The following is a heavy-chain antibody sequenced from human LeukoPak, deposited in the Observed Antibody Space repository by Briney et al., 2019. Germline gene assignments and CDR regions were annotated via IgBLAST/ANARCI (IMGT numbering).Heavy chain of an antibody. CDR3: TTDLYYYGSSGYRWDFDY. CDR2: IKSKTDGGTT. Sequence: GGSLRLSCAASGFTFSNAWMSWVRQAPGKGLEWVGRIKSKTDGGTTDYAAPVKGRFTISRDDSKNTLYLQMNSLKTEDTAVYYCTTDLYYYGSSGYRWDFDYWGQGTLVTVSS. V-gene: IGHV3-15*01. J-gene: IGHJ4*02. D-gene: IGHD3-22*01. CDR1: GFTFSNAW.